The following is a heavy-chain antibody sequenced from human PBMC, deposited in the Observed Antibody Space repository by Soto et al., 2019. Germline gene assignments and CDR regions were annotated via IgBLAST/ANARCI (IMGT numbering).Heavy chain of an antibody. J-gene: IGHJ5*02. CDR1: GGSISSYY. V-gene: IGHV4-59*01. Sequence: SETLSLTCTVSGGSISSYYWSWIRQPPGKGLEWIGYIYYSGSTNYNPSLKSRVTISVDTSKNQFSLKLSSVTAADTAVYYCARVPQQLVPKWFDPWGQGTLVTVSS. D-gene: IGHD6-13*01. CDR2: IYYSGST. CDR3: ARVPQQLVPKWFDP.